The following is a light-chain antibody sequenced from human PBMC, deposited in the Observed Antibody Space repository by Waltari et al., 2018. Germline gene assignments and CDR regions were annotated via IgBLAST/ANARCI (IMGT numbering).Light chain of an antibody. CDR2: DVT. CDR3: TLKRGSNTVV. CDR1: RRAIHFYIY. V-gene: IGLV2-14*01. J-gene: IGLJ2*01. Sequence: QSALTQPASVSGSPGQSIPISCTGARRAIHFYIYVCWYQQHPGKAPKLIIYDVTKRPSGVSTRFSGSKSGTTASLTISGLRAEDEAEYYCTLKRGSNTVVFGGGTKLTVL.